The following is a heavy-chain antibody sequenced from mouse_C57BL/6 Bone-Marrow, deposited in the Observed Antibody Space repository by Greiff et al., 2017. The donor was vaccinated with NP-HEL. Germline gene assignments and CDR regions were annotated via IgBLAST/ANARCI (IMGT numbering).Heavy chain of an antibody. Sequence: QVTLKESGPGILQPSQTLSLTCSFSGFSLSTFGMGVGWIRQPSGKGLEWLAHIWWADDKYYNPAQKSRLTISKDNSKNQVFLKIANVDTAYTATNFVARIETTVNYYAMDYWGQGTSVTVSS. CDR3: ARIETTVNYYAMDY. D-gene: IGHD1-1*01. V-gene: IGHV8-8*01. CDR1: GFSLSTFGMG. J-gene: IGHJ4*01. CDR2: IWWADDK.